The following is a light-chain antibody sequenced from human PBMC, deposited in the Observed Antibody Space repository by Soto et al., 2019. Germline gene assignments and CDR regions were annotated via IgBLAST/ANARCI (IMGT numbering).Light chain of an antibody. CDR1: QSVSSN. CDR2: DAS. V-gene: IGKV3-15*01. J-gene: IGKJ4*01. Sequence: EIVMTQSPGTLSVSPGERATLSCRASQSVSSNVAWYQQKPGQAPRLLIYDASTRATGIPARFSGSGSGTEFTLTISSLQSEDFAVYYCQQYNYWPPLTFGGGTKVEI. CDR3: QQYNYWPPLT.